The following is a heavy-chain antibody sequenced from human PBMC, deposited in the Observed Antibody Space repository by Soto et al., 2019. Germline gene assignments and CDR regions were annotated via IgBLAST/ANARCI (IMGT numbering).Heavy chain of an antibody. CDR3: TRDAKYYDILTGYFVNDY. CDR2: ISTDNGNT. D-gene: IGHD3-9*01. Sequence: QVQLMQSGAEVKKPGASVKVSCKASGYTFRNFGISWVRQAPGQGLEWLGWISTDNGNTKYAQNFHERVTMPTDTATTTAYMELRSLRSDDTAVYYCTRDAKYYDILTGYFVNDYWGQGTLVTVSS. V-gene: IGHV1-18*01. CDR1: GYTFRNFG. J-gene: IGHJ4*02.